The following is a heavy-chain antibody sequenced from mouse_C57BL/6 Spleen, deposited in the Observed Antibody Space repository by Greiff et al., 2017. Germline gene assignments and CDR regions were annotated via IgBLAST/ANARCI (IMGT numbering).Heavy chain of an antibody. J-gene: IGHJ1*03. V-gene: IGHV3-6*01. CDR1: GYSITSGYY. CDR3: AREELQGYFDV. Sequence: EVQLVESGPGLVKPSQSLSLTCSVTGYSITSGYYWNWIRQFPGNKLEWMGYISYDGSNNYNPSLKNRISITRDTSTNQFFLKLNSVTTKDTATYYCAREELQGYFDVWGTGTTVTVSS. CDR2: ISYDGSN. D-gene: IGHD2-1*01.